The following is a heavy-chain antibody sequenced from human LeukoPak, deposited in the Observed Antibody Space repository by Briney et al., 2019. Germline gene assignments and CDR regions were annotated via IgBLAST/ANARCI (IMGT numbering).Heavy chain of an antibody. J-gene: IGHJ5*02. D-gene: IGHD1-26*01. CDR2: IYTSGST. Sequence: PSETLSLTCTVSGGSISSYYWCWIRQPAGKGLEWIGRIYTSGSTNYNPSLKSRVTISVDRSKNQFSLKLTYVAAADTAVYYCARDQVEAGGTWFDHWGQGTLVTVLS. CDR1: GGSISSYY. CDR3: ARDQVEAGGTWFDH. V-gene: IGHV4-4*07.